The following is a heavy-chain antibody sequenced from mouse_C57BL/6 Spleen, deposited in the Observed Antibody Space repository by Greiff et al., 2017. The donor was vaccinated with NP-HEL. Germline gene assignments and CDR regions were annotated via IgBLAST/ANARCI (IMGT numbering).Heavy chain of an antibody. CDR3: GASTVVENYFDY. CDR2: IYPGDGDT. D-gene: IGHD1-1*01. V-gene: IGHV1-80*01. J-gene: IGHJ2*01. Sequence: VQVVESGAELVKPGASVKISCKASGYAFSSYWMNWVKQRPGKGLEWIGQIYPGDGDTNYNGKFKGKATLTADKSSSTAYMQLSSLTSEDSAVYFCGASTVVENYFDYWGQGTTLTVSS. CDR1: GYAFSSYW.